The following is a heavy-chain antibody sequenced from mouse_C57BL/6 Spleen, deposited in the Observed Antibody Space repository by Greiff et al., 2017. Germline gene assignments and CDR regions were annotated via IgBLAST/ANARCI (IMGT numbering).Heavy chain of an antibody. V-gene: IGHV1-55*01. D-gene: IGHD1-1*01. Sequence: QVQLQQPGAELVKPGASVKMSCKASGYTFTSYWITWVKQRPGQGLEWIGDIYPGSGSTKYNEKFKSKATLTVDTSSSTAYMQLSSLTSEDSAVYYCARGFDYGSSLDYWGHGTTLTVSS. J-gene: IGHJ2*01. CDR1: GYTFTSYW. CDR2: IYPGSGST. CDR3: ARGFDYGSSLDY.